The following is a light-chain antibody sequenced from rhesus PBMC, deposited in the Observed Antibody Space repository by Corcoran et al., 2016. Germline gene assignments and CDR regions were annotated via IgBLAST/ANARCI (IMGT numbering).Light chain of an antibody. CDR3: YQHSSGWT. Sequence: QVILTQSPATLSLSPGERATLSCRASQSVSSYLAWSQPQPGQAPRRLIYGASSRATGIPDRFRGSGSVRDFTLTISSLEPEDVGVYHGYQHSSGWTFGQGTKVEIK. CDR1: QSVSSY. J-gene: IGKJ1*01. V-gene: IGKV3-10*01. CDR2: GAS.